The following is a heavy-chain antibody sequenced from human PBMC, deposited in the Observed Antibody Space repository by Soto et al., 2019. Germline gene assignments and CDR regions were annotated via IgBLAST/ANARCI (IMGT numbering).Heavy chain of an antibody. CDR1: GYSFTSYW. V-gene: IGHV5-10-1*01. Sequence: GESLKISCKGSGYSFTSYWISWVRQMPGKGLEWMGRIDPSDSYTNYSPSFQGHVTISADKSISTAYLQWSSLKASDTAMYYCASSYYNLYAFDIWRQGTMVTVSS. J-gene: IGHJ3*02. CDR2: IDPSDSYT. CDR3: ASSYYNLYAFDI. D-gene: IGHD3-10*01.